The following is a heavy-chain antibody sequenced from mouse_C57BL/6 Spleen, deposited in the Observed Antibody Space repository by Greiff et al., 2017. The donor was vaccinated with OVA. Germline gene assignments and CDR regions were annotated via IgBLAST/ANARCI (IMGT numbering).Heavy chain of an antibody. Sequence: QVHVKQSGPELVKPGASVKISCKASGYTFTDYYINWVKQRPGQGLEWIGWIFPGSGSTYYNEKFKGKATLTVDKSSSTAYMLLSSLTSEDSAVYFCARLLTTDYYFDYWGQGTTLTVSS. J-gene: IGHJ2*01. D-gene: IGHD1-1*01. CDR3: ARLLTTDYYFDY. CDR1: GYTFTDYY. V-gene: IGHV1-75*01. CDR2: IFPGSGST.